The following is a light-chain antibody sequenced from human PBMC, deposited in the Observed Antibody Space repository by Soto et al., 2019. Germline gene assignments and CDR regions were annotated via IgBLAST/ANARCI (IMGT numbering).Light chain of an antibody. J-gene: IGKJ2*01. V-gene: IGKV1-5*03. CDR1: QSISSW. CDR2: KAS. CDR3: QQTFATPLQVGNSFSHT. Sequence: DIQMTQSPSTLSASVGDRVTITCRASQSISSWLAWYQQKPGKAPKLLIYKASTLESGVPSRFTGSGSGTEFTLTISSLQPDDFATYYCQQTFATPLQVGNSFSHTFGQGTKVEI.